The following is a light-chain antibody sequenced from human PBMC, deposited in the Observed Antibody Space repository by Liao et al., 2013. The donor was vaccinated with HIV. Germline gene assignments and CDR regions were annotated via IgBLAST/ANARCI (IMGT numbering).Light chain of an antibody. CDR3: QVWDSSSDHRGV. Sequence: SYELTQPPSVSVAPGKTARITCGGNKIGSKSVHWYQQKPGQAPVLVIYNDNDRPSGIPERFSGSNSGNTATLTISRVEAGDEAGYYCQVWDSSSDHRGVFGGGTKLTVL. CDR1: KIGSKS. J-gene: IGLJ2*01. CDR2: NDN. V-gene: IGLV3-21*04.